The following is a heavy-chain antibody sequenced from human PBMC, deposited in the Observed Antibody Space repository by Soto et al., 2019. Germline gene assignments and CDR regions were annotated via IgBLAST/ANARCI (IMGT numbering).Heavy chain of an antibody. D-gene: IGHD6-6*01. CDR1: GITFSSYA. V-gene: IGHV3-23*01. Sequence: GGSLRLSCAVSGITFSSYAMNWVRQTPGKGLGWVSVITGSGDSTYYADSVKGRFTISRDNSKNTLYLQMNSLTAEDTAVYYCAKGRYSRSYYGPDVWGQGTTVTVSS. CDR3: AKGRYSRSYYGPDV. J-gene: IGHJ6*02. CDR2: ITGSGDST.